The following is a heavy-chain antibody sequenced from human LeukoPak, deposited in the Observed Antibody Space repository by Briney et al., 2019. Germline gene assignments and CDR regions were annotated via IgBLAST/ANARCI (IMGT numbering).Heavy chain of an antibody. J-gene: IGHJ1*01. D-gene: IGHD4-11*01. Sequence: ASVKVSCKASGHTLTGYYMHWVRQAPGQGLEWMGWINYNSGGTNYPLKFQGRVTMTRDTSIGTAYMELSSLTSDDTAVYYCARGQSPEHFQYWGQGTLVTVSS. CDR3: ARGQSPEHFQY. CDR2: INYNSGGT. CDR1: GHTLTGYY. V-gene: IGHV1-2*02.